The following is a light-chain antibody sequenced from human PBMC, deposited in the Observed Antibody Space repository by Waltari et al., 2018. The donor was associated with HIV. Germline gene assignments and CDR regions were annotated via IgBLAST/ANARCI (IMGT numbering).Light chain of an antibody. CDR3: QSFDTNNHWV. Sequence: NFMLTQPHSVSESPEKTVTISCTRTSGSIASNYVQWFQPRPGKAPTTILYEDYQRPPGVPDRFSGTLDESSNSASLTISGVKTEDEADYYCQSFDTNNHWVFGGGTRLTVL. V-gene: IGLV6-57*03. J-gene: IGLJ3*02. CDR1: SGSIASNY. CDR2: EDY.